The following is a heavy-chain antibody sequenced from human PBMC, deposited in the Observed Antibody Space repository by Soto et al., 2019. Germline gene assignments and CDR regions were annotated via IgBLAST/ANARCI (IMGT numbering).Heavy chain of an antibody. CDR1: GGSISSSSYY. CDR2: IYYSGST. CDR3: ARLITDGSGRTYGMDV. D-gene: IGHD3-10*01. V-gene: IGHV4-39*01. Sequence: QLQLQESGPGLVKPSETLSLTCTVSGGSISSSSYYWGWIRQPPGKGLEWIGSIYYSGSTYYNPSLKSRVTISVDTSKNQFSLKLSSVTAADTAVYYCARLITDGSGRTYGMDVWGQGTTVTVSS. J-gene: IGHJ6*02.